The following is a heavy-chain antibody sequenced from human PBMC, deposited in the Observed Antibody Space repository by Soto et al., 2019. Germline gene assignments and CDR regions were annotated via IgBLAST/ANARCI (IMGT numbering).Heavy chain of an antibody. CDR1: GGSMSSYY. V-gene: IGHV4-4*07. CDR2: VYSSGGT. D-gene: IGHD3-3*01. Sequence: ETLSLTCTVSGGSMSSYYWTWIRQPAGKGLEWIGRVYSSGGTHYNPSLKSRVTISLDTSKNRFSLRLLSVTDADTAVYYCARGQRFSDWFDPWGQGTLVTVSS. J-gene: IGHJ5*02. CDR3: ARGQRFSDWFDP.